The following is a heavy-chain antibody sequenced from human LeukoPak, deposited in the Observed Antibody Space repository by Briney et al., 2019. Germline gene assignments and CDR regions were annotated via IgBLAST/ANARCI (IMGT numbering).Heavy chain of an antibody. CDR1: GGSFSVYY. Sequence: LSLTCAVYGGSFSVYYWSWIRQAPGKGLEWVSYISSSGSTIYYADSVKGRFTISRDNAKNSLYLQMNSLRAEDTAVYYCARSSGYYRYYFDYWGQGTLVTVSS. V-gene: IGHV3-11*04. CDR3: ARSSGYYRYYFDY. CDR2: ISSSGSTI. J-gene: IGHJ4*02. D-gene: IGHD3-22*01.